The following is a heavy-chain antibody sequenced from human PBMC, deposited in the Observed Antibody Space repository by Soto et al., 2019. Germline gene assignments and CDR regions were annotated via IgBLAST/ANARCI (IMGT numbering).Heavy chain of an antibody. V-gene: IGHV3-23*01. D-gene: IGHD3-22*01. CDR3: AKDDDTSGYYIPRPADF. CDR1: GFTFSSYA. Sequence: PGGSLRLSCAASGFTFSSYALSWVRQAPGKGLEWVSAISGSAGRTYSADSVKGRFTISRDNSKNTLYLQMNSLRAEDTAVYYCAKDDDTSGYYIPRPADFWGKGTLVTVSS. CDR2: ISGSAGRT. J-gene: IGHJ4*02.